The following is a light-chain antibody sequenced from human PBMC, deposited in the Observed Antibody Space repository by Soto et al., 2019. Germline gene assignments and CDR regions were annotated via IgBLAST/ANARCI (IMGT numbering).Light chain of an antibody. CDR2: WAS. J-gene: IGKJ2*01. V-gene: IGKV4-1*01. Sequence: DIVMTQSPDSLAVSLGERASINCKSSQSVLHSSNHNNYLAWYQQKPGQPPKLLIYWASARDSGVPDRVSGSGSGTDFTLTISSLQAEDVAVYYCQQYYSPPDTCGQGTKLEIK. CDR3: QQYYSPPDT. CDR1: QSVLHSSNHNNY.